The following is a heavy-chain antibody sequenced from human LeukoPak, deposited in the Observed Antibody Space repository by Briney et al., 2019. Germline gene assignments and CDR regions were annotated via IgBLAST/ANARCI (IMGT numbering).Heavy chain of an antibody. CDR3: AKEENGGYDS. CDR1: GFTFSTYV. Sequence: GGSLRLSCSVSGFTFSTYVMHWVRQAPGKGLEYVSAISSNGDNTYYADSVKGRFTISRDNSKNTLYLQMNSLRAEDTAVYYCAKEENGGYDSWGQGTLVTVSS. CDR2: ISSNGDNT. V-gene: IGHV3-64*04. J-gene: IGHJ5*02. D-gene: IGHD5-12*01.